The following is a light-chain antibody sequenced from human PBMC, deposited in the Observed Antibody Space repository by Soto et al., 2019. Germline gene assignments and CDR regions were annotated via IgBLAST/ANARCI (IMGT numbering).Light chain of an antibody. V-gene: IGKV3-20*01. CDR3: QQYASSPLT. CDR1: QSVSKNY. Sequence: EIVLTQSPGTLSLSPGERGTLSCRASQSVSKNYLAWYQQKPGQAPRLLIYGASSRATGIPDRFSGSGSGTDFTLTTSRLEPEDFAVYSCQQYASSPLTFGGGTKVEIK. CDR2: GAS. J-gene: IGKJ4*01.